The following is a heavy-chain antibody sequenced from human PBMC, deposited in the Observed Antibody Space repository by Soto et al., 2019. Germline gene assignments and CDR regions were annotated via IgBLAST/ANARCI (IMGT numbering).Heavy chain of an antibody. D-gene: IGHD3-3*01. CDR2: ISAANGNT. CDR3: ARVPPQKTTYEFWSGKNYYYYYMAV. Sequence: QVQLVQSGAEVKKPGASVKVSCKASGYTFTSYGISWVRQAPGQGLEWMGWISAANGNTNYAPKLQGRVTMPTDTSTSTAYMELRSLRSDDTAVYYCARVPPQKTTYEFWSGKNYYYYYMAVWRKGTTVTVSS. V-gene: IGHV1-18*01. CDR1: GYTFTSYG. J-gene: IGHJ6*03.